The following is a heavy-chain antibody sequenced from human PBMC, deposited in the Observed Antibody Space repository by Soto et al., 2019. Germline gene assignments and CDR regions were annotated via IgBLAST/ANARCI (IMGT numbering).Heavy chain of an antibody. Sequence: QVQLQESGPGLVKPSETLSLTCTVSGGSISSYYWSWIRQPPGKGLEWIGYIYYSGSTNYNPSLTRRVTRSVATSKNHFPLKLSSVTAAATAVYYCARDGAPYYCGMDVWGQGTTVTVSS. J-gene: IGHJ6*02. D-gene: IGHD3-10*01. CDR2: IYYSGST. CDR3: ARDGAPYYCGMDV. V-gene: IGHV4-59*12. CDR1: GGSISSYY.